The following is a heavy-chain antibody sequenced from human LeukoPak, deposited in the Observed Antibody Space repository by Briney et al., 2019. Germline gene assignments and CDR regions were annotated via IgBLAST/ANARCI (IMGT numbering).Heavy chain of an antibody. CDR3: ARQEWEILEWLYHDY. Sequence: SETLSLTCTVSGGSISSSSYYWGWIRQPPGKGLKWIGSIYYSGSTYYNPSLKSRVTISVDTSKNQFSLKLSSVTAADTAVYYCARQEWEILEWLYHDYWGQGTLVTVSS. CDR2: IYYSGST. CDR1: GGSISSSSYY. V-gene: IGHV4-39*01. D-gene: IGHD3-3*01. J-gene: IGHJ4*02.